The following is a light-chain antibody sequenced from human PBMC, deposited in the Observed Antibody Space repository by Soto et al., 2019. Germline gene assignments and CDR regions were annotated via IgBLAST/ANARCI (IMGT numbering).Light chain of an antibody. CDR2: GAS. Sequence: VMTQAPATLSVSPGERTTLSCRASQTINNNVAWYQLKDGQVPRLLIYGASTRAADVPARFSGGGSGTEFTLTISSLQSEDFAKYHCQQYNNLPQTFGQGTKVEIK. CDR3: QQYNNLPQT. CDR1: QTINNN. V-gene: IGKV3-15*01. J-gene: IGKJ1*01.